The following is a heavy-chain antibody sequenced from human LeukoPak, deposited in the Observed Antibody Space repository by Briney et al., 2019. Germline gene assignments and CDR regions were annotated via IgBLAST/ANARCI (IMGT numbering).Heavy chain of an antibody. J-gene: IGHJ4*02. D-gene: IGHD1-26*01. CDR2: MYSHGLT. Sequence: RPGGSLRLSCAASGFAVSSTYVSWVRQAPGKGLEWVSLMYSHGLTSYGDSVRGRFTISRDTSKNTLHLQMNSLRAEDTAIYYCVRDIGSHPPEKWGQGTLVTVSS. V-gene: IGHV3-53*01. CDR1: GFAVSSTY. CDR3: VRDIGSHPPEK.